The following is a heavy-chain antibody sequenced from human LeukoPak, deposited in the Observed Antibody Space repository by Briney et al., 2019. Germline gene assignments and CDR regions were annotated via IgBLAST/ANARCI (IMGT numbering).Heavy chain of an antibody. J-gene: IGHJ6*03. CDR2: IYHSGST. CDR1: GYSISSGYY. Sequence: SETLSLTCTVSGYSISSGYYWGWIRQPPGKELEWTGSIYHSGSTYYNPSLKSRVTISVDTSKNQFSLKLSSVTAADTAVYYCARESSDSSSWYWGNYYYYMDVWGKGTTVTVSS. V-gene: IGHV4-38-2*02. D-gene: IGHD6-13*01. CDR3: ARESSDSSSWYWGNYYYYMDV.